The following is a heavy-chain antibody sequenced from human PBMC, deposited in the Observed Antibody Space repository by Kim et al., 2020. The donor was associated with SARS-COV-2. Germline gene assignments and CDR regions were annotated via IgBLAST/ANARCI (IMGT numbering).Heavy chain of an antibody. D-gene: IGHD3-9*01. CDR2: IYSGGSST. CDR1: GFTFSSYA. J-gene: IGHJ4*02. Sequence: GGSLRLSCAASGFTFSSYAMSWVRQAPGKGLEWVSVIYSGGSSTYYADSVKGRFTISRDNSKNTLYLQMNSLRAEDTAVYYCATNHKLGYYDILNHFDYWGQGTLVTVSS. V-gene: IGHV3-23*03. CDR3: ATNHKLGYYDILNHFDY.